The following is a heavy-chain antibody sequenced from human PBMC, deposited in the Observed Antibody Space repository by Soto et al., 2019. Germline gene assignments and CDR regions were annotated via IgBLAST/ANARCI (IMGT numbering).Heavy chain of an antibody. CDR2: IDWDDDK. CDR1: GFSLSTRGVR. CDR3: AGIGDTFFDY. D-gene: IGHD2-21*01. J-gene: IGHJ4*02. V-gene: IGHV2-70*04. Sequence: SGPTLVNPTQTLTLTCTFSGFSLSTRGVRVSWIRQPPAKALEWLARIDWDDDKFYSTSLKTRLTISKDTSKNQVVLTMTNMDPVDTATYYCAGIGDTFFDYWGQGTRVTVSS.